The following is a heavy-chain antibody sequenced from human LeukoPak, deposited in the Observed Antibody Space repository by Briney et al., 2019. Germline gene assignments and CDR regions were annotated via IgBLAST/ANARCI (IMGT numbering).Heavy chain of an antibody. Sequence: GASVKVSCKASGYTFTSYYMHWVRQAPGQGLEWMGWINPNSGGTNYAQKFQGRVTMTRDTSISTAYMELSGLRSEDTAVYYCARDQSDYGGNSVYFQHWGQGTLVTVSS. J-gene: IGHJ1*01. V-gene: IGHV1-2*02. CDR1: GYTFTSYY. CDR3: ARDQSDYGGNSVYFQH. D-gene: IGHD4-23*01. CDR2: INPNSGGT.